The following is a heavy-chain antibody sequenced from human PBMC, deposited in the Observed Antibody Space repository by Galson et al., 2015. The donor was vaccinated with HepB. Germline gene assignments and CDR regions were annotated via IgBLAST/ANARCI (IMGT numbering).Heavy chain of an antibody. Sequence: SLRLSCAASGFTFDDYAMHWVRQAPGKGLEWVSGISWNSGSIGYADSVKGRFTISRDNAKNSLYLQMNSLRAEDTALYYCAKSLSLGYSSGWYDDAFDIWGQGTMVTVSS. CDR3: AKSLSLGYSSGWYDDAFDI. D-gene: IGHD6-19*01. J-gene: IGHJ3*02. CDR2: ISWNSGSI. V-gene: IGHV3-9*01. CDR1: GFTFDDYA.